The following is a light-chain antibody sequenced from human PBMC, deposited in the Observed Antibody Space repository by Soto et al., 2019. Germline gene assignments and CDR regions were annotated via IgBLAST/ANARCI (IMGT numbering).Light chain of an antibody. CDR2: GAS. CDR3: QQDNNWPIT. V-gene: IGKV1-39*01. Sequence: DIQMTQSPSSLSASVGARVTITCRASHTVSSNLNWYQQKPGKAPKLLIYGASSLQSGVPSRFSGSGSGTEFTLTISSLQPEDFAVYYCQQDNNWPITFGQGTRLEIK. CDR1: HTVSSN. J-gene: IGKJ5*01.